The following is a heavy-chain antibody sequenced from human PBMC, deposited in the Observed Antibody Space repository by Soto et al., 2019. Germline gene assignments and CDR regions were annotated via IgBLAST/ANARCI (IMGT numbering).Heavy chain of an antibody. CDR3: ARGAKSTMIDSEGYYYYYGMDV. CDR2: IYYSGST. J-gene: IGHJ6*02. D-gene: IGHD3-22*01. V-gene: IGHV4-30-4*01. Sequence: KPSETLSLTCTVSGASISNADYYWSWVRQPPGKGLEWIGYIYYSGSTYYNPSLKSRVTISVDTSKNQFSLKLSSVTAADTAVYYCARGAKSTMIDSEGYYYYYGMDVWGQGTTVTVSS. CDR1: GASISNADYY.